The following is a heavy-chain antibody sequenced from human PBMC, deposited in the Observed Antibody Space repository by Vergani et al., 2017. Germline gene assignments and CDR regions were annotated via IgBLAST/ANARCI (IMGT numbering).Heavy chain of an antibody. Sequence: QVQLVQSGAEVKKPGASVKVSCKASGYTFTSYYMHWVRQAPGQGLEWMGIINPSGGSTSYAQKFQGRVTITADKSTSTAYMELSSLRSEDTAVYYCAIVGAGIDYWGQGTLVTVSS. D-gene: IGHD1-26*01. CDR2: INPSGGST. CDR1: GYTFTSYY. J-gene: IGHJ4*02. CDR3: AIVGAGIDY. V-gene: IGHV1-46*01.